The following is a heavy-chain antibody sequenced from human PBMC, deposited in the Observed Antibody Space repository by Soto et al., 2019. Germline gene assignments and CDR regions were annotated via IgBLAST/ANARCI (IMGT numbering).Heavy chain of an antibody. Sequence: QVQLVESGGGLVKPGGSLRLSCAASGFTFSDYYMSWIRQAPGQGLEWVSHISGSGSTIYFADSVKGRFTISRDNAKNSLYLQMNSLRAEDTAVYYCARDCSSSSCYGYFQHWGKGTRVTVSS. V-gene: IGHV3-11*01. CDR3: ARDCSSSSCYGYFQH. CDR1: GFTFSDYY. J-gene: IGHJ1*01. D-gene: IGHD2-2*01. CDR2: ISGSGSTI.